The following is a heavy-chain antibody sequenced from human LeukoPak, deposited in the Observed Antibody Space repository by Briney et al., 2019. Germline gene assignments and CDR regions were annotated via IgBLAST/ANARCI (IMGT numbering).Heavy chain of an antibody. J-gene: IGHJ6*02. CDR3: AREAARQGVYDILTGYTYYYYGMDV. V-gene: IGHV6-1*01. Sequence: SQTLSLTCAISGDSVSSNSAAWNWIRQSPSRGLEWLGRTYYRSKWYNDYAVSVKSRITINPDTSKNQFSLQLNSVTPEDTAVYYCAREAARQGVYDILTGYTYYYYGMDVWGQGTTVTVSS. D-gene: IGHD3-9*01. CDR2: TYYRSKWYN. CDR1: GDSVSSNSAA.